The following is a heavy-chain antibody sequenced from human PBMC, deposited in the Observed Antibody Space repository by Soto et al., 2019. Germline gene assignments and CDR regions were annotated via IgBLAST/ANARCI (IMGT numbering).Heavy chain of an antibody. CDR1: GFTFSSYA. Sequence: EVQLLESGGGLVQPGGSLRLSCAASGFTFSSYAMSWVRQAPGKGLEWVSVISAGGVTTYYADSLKGRFTISRDNSKNTLDLQMNSLRGEDTAVYYCARARVQEWIGWFDPWGQGTLVTVSS. CDR3: ARARVQEWIGWFDP. J-gene: IGHJ5*02. D-gene: IGHD2-2*03. CDR2: ISAGGVTT. V-gene: IGHV3-23*01.